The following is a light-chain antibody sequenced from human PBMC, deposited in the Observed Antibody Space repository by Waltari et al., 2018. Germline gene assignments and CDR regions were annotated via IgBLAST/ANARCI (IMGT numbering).Light chain of an antibody. CDR3: SSFRSDETVV. V-gene: IGLV2-14*03. Sequence: QSALTQPASVSGSPGQSISISCTGTSSDVGTFNYVCWFQQHPGTAPHLMIYDVTRRPSGVSARFPGSRSGNTASLTISGLQPEDEADYYCSSFRSDETVVFGGGTTLTVL. CDR2: DVT. CDR1: SSDVGTFNY. J-gene: IGLJ2*01.